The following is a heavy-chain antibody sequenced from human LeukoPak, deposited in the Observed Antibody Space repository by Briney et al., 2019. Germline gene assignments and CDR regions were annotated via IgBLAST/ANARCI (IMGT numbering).Heavy chain of an antibody. CDR3: ARARSRTSAFDP. J-gene: IGHJ5*02. CDR1: GGSISSYY. D-gene: IGHD2-2*01. CDR2: IYYSGST. V-gene: IGHV4-59*01. Sequence: SETLSLTCTVSGGSISSYYWSWIRQPPGKGLEWVGYIYYSGSTNYNPSLKSRVTISVDTSKNQFSLKLSSVTAADTAVYYWARARSRTSAFDPWGQGTLVTVSS.